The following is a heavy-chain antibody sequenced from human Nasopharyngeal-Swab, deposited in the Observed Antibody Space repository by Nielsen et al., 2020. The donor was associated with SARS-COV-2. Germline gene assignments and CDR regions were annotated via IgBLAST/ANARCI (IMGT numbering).Heavy chain of an antibody. CDR2: IHHSGST. D-gene: IGHD3-3*01. V-gene: IGHV4-34*01. CDR3: ARGPVRYDFWSGYYCGFDC. J-gene: IGHJ4*02. Sequence: GSLRLSCAVYGGSFSGYYWSWIRQPPGKGLEWIGEIHHSGSTDYNPSLKSRVTISVDTSKNQFSLKLSSVTAADTAVFYCARGPVRYDFWSGYYCGFDCWGQGTLVTVSS. CDR1: GGSFSGYY.